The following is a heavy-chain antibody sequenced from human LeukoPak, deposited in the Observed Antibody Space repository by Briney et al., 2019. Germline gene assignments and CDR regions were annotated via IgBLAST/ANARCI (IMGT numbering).Heavy chain of an antibody. CDR2: ISSSSSYI. CDR1: GFTFKTYT. CDR3: TSHTGTGDAFRPFHI. Sequence: GGSLRLSCAASGFTFKTYTMHWVRQAPGMGLEWVSSISSSSSYIFYADSVKGRFTISRDNAKNSLYLQMNSLRAEDTAVYYCTSHTGTGDAFRPFHIWGQGTMVTVSS. D-gene: IGHD2-21*02. J-gene: IGHJ3*02. V-gene: IGHV3-21*01.